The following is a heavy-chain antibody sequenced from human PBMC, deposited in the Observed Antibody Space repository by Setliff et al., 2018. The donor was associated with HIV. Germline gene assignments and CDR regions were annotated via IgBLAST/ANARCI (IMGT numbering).Heavy chain of an antibody. Sequence: SETLSLTCAVSGDSMSGYYWSWIRQSPGKKLEWIGYIHTSGSTNYNPSLKRRVTISLATSNDRFSLRLSSVTAADTAVYYCARAPTGELDFWGQGTLVTGS. J-gene: IGHJ4*02. CDR3: ARAPTGELDF. D-gene: IGHD7-27*01. V-gene: IGHV4-4*08. CDR1: GDSMSGYY. CDR2: IHTSGST.